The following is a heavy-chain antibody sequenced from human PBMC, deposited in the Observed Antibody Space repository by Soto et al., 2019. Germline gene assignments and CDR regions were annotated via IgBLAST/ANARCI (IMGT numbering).Heavy chain of an antibody. D-gene: IGHD3-3*01. V-gene: IGHV4-34*01. Sequence: SETLSLTCAVYGGSFSGYYWSWIRQPPGKGLEWIGEINHSGSTNYNPSLKSRVTISVDTSKNQFSLKLSSVPAADTAVYYCARVPNYDYDFWSGGYYFDYWGQGTLVTVSS. J-gene: IGHJ4*02. CDR1: GGSFSGYY. CDR2: INHSGST. CDR3: ARVPNYDYDFWSGGYYFDY.